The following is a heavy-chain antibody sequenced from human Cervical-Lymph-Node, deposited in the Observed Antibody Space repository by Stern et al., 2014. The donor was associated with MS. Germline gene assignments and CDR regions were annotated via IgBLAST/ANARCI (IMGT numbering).Heavy chain of an antibody. CDR3: ARNYLAGMDV. J-gene: IGHJ6*02. V-gene: IGHV3-74*02. D-gene: IGHD3-10*01. CDR2: ISSDGNSI. Sequence: EMQLVESGGTLVQPGGSLSLSCAASGFTFSYFWMHWVRQAPGKGLVWVSRISSDGNSIRYADSVKGRFTISRDNAKNTLYLQMNTLRADDTAVYYCARNYLAGMDVWGQGTTVIVSS. CDR1: GFTFSYFW.